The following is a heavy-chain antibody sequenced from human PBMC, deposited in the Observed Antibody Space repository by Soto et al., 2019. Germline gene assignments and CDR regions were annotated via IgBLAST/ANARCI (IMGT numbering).Heavy chain of an antibody. CDR3: ARERPDGARLDP. CDR1: GGSISSGDYY. V-gene: IGHV4-30-4*01. J-gene: IGHJ5*02. D-gene: IGHD6-6*01. CDR2: IYYSGST. Sequence: QVQLQESGPGLVKPSQTLSLTCTVSGGSISSGDYYWSWIRQPPGKGLEWIGYIYYSGSTYYNPALKSRVTTSVDTSKNQFSLKLSSVTAADTAVYYCARERPDGARLDPWGQGTLVTVSS.